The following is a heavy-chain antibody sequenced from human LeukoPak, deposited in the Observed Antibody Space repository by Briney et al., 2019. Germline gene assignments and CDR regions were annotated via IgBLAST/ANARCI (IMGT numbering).Heavy chain of an antibody. V-gene: IGHV3-21*01. CDR1: GFTFSSYS. J-gene: IGHJ6*02. D-gene: IGHD2-2*01. CDR3: ARAARTPVVPAAIRLFHGMDV. Sequence: PGGSLRLSCAASGFTFSSYSMNWVRQAPGKGLEWVSSISSSSSYIYYADSVKGRFTISRDNAKNSMYLQMNSLRAEDTAVYYCARAARTPVVPAAIRLFHGMDVWGQGTTVTVSS. CDR2: ISSSSSYI.